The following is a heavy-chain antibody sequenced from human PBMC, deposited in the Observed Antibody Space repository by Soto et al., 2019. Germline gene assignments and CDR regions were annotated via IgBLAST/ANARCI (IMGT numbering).Heavy chain of an antibody. CDR3: ANDRRAGGNYGFYSDF. Sequence: EVQLLESGGGLVQPGGSLRLSCAASGFTFSSYGMTWVRQAPGKGLEWVSFSSATGAGTYYADSVKGRFTISRDNSKNTLYLQMTSLRADDTAVYYCANDRRAGGNYGFYSDFWGQGALVIVS. CDR1: GFTFSSYG. D-gene: IGHD1-7*01. V-gene: IGHV3-23*01. J-gene: IGHJ4*02. CDR2: SSATGAGT.